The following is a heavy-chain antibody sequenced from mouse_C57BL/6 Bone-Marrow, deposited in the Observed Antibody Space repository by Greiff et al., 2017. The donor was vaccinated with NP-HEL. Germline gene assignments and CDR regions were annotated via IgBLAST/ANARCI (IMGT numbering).Heavy chain of an antibody. D-gene: IGHD2-4*01. CDR2: IYPRSGNT. CDR3: ARFYDYDSPFAY. J-gene: IGHJ3*01. V-gene: IGHV1-81*01. Sequence: QVQLQQSGAELARPGASVKLSCKASGYTFTSYGISWVKQRTGQGLEWIGEIYPRSGNTYYNEKFKGKATLTADKSSSTAYMELRSLTSEDSAVYFCARFYDYDSPFAYWGQGTLVTVSA. CDR1: GYTFTSYG.